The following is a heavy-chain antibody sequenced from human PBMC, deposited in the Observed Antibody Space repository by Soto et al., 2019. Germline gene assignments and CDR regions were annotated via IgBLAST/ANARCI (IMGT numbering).Heavy chain of an antibody. V-gene: IGHV4-59*08. Sequence: QVQLQQSGPGLVKPSETLSLTCTVSGGSISTYYWSWIRQPPGKGLEWIGYIYYGGSANYNPSLESRVTISLDRSKKQFSLRLHSVTAADTAVYYCSRGGHCTEGVCSALDYWGQGTLVTVSS. CDR3: SRGGHCTEGVCSALDY. D-gene: IGHD2-8*01. J-gene: IGHJ4*02. CDR1: GGSISTYY. CDR2: IYYGGSA.